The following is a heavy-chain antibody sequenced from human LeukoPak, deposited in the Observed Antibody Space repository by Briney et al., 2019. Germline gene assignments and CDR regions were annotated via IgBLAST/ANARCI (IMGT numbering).Heavy chain of an antibody. CDR3: ARAIHDSSGYYYFDY. D-gene: IGHD3-22*01. V-gene: IGHV1-2*06. CDR2: INPNSGGT. CDR1: GYTFTGYY. Sequence: ASVKVSCKASGYTFTGYYMHWVRQAPGQGLEWMGRINPNSGGTNYAQKFQGRVTMTRDTAISTAYMELSRLRSDDTAVYYCARAIHDSSGYYYFDYWGQGTLVTVSS. J-gene: IGHJ4*02.